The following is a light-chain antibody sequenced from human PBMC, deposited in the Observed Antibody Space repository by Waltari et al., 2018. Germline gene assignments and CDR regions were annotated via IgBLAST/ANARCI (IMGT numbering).Light chain of an antibody. CDR2: AAS. V-gene: IGKV3-15*01. Sequence: EILMTQSPPTLSASPGERATLSCRASQSISRNLAWYQQKPGQAPRPLIYAASTRATGIPARFSGSGSGTEFTLTISSLQSEDFAVYYCQQYNNWRTFGQGTKLEIK. J-gene: IGKJ2*01. CDR1: QSISRN. CDR3: QQYNNWRT.